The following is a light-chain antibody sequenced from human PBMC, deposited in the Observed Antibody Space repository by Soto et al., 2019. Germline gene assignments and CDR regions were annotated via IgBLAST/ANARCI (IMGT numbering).Light chain of an antibody. CDR3: SSYTSSSTPYD. Sequence: QSALTQPASVSGSPGQSITISCTGTSSDVGGYNYVSWYQQHPVKAPKLMIYDVTNRPSGVSDRFSGSKSGNTASLTISGLHAEDEADYYCSSYTSSSTPYDFGTGTKLTVL. J-gene: IGLJ1*01. V-gene: IGLV2-14*01. CDR1: SSDVGGYNY. CDR2: DVT.